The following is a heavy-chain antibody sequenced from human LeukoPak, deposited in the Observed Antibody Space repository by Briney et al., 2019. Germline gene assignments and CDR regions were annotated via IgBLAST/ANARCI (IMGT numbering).Heavy chain of an antibody. J-gene: IGHJ4*02. D-gene: IGHD6-19*01. CDR2: TGGSDDNT. CDR1: GFTFSTYE. V-gene: IGHV3-23*01. Sequence: GGSLRLSCAASGFTFSTYEMDWVRQAPGKGLEWVAVTGGSDDNTHYADSVKGRFTISRDNSEKRLFLQMNSLRPDDSALYYCTKDLMTGFSSGWYFAYWGQGTLVTVSS. CDR3: TKDLMTGFSSGWYFAY.